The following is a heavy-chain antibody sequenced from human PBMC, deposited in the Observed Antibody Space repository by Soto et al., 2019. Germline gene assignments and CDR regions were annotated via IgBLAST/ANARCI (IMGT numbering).Heavy chain of an antibody. V-gene: IGHV3-7*01. CDR1: GFTFSSYW. Sequence: PGGSLRLSCAASGFTFSSYWMSWVRQAPGKGLEWVANIKQDGSEKYYVDSVKGRFTISRDNAKNSLYLQMNSLRAEDTAVYYCARLQIPAAGKYYFDYWGQGTLVTVS. J-gene: IGHJ4*02. D-gene: IGHD6-13*01. CDR2: IKQDGSEK. CDR3: ARLQIPAAGKYYFDY.